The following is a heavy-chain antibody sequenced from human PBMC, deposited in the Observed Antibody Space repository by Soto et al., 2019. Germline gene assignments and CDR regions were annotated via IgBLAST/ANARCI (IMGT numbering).Heavy chain of an antibody. CDR3: AKDAVVPAAADSRLGLYYFDY. CDR1: GFTFSSYG. D-gene: IGHD2-2*01. Sequence: GGSLRLSCAASGFTFSSYGMHWVRQAPGKGLEWVAVISYDGSNKYYADSVKGRFTISRDNSKNTLYLQMNSLRAEDTAVYYCAKDAVVPAAADSRLGLYYFDYWGQGTLVTVSS. CDR2: ISYDGSNK. J-gene: IGHJ4*02. V-gene: IGHV3-30*18.